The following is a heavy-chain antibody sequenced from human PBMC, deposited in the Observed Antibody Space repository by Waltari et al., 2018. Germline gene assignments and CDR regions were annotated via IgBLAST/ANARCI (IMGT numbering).Heavy chain of an antibody. J-gene: IGHJ4*02. CDR1: GGSISTYY. CDR2: IYYSGST. V-gene: IGHV4-59*08. Sequence: QVQLQESGPGLVKPSETLSLTCTVSGGSISTYYWSWIRQPPGKGLEWIGFIYYSGSTNYNPSLKSRVTILVDTSKNQFSLKLSSVTAADTAVYYCARRRYYDVSGYYYFDYWGQGTLVTVSS. CDR3: ARRRYYDVSGYYYFDY. D-gene: IGHD3-22*01.